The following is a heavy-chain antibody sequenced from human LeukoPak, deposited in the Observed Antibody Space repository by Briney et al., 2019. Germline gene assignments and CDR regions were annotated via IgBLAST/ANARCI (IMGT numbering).Heavy chain of an antibody. D-gene: IGHD3-16*02. J-gene: IGHJ5*01. CDR3: ARDYPWFDS. V-gene: IGHV4-59*01. CDR1: GASISAYY. CDR2: VHSSGTT. Sequence: SETLSLTGTVSGASISAYYWSWIRQSPGKELTWIGFVHSSGTTKYNPSLNGRVTISVDTSKNQLSLRLNSVTPADTAVYFCARDYPWFDSWGQGTLVTVSS.